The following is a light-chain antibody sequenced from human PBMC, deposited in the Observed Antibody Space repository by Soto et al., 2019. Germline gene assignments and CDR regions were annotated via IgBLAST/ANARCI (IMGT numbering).Light chain of an antibody. CDR1: SSDVGGSNG. Sequence: QSVLTQPPSVSGSPGQSVAISCTGTSSDVGGSNGVSWYQQPPGTAPKLMMYDVSNLPSGVPDRFSGSKSGNTASLTISGLQTEDEGDCSYSSYKSSRTYVFGTGTKVTVL. J-gene: IGLJ1*01. V-gene: IGLV2-18*02. CDR2: DVS. CDR3: SSYKSSRTYV.